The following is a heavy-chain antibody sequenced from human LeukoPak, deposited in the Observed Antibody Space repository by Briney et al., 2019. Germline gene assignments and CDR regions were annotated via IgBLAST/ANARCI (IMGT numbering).Heavy chain of an antibody. J-gene: IGHJ3*02. Sequence: VASVKVSCKASGYTFTGYYMHWVRQAPGQGLEWMGWINPNSGGTNYAQKFQGRVTMTRDTSISTAYMELSRLRSDDTAVYYCARVTGTYYYDSSGYLAPDAFDIWGQGTMVTVSS. V-gene: IGHV1-2*02. CDR2: INPNSGGT. CDR3: ARVTGTYYYDSSGYLAPDAFDI. D-gene: IGHD3-22*01. CDR1: GYTFTGYY.